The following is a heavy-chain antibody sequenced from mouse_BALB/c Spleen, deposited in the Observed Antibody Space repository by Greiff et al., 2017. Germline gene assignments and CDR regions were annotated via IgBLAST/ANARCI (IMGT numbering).Heavy chain of an antibody. CDR1: GYSITSDYA. J-gene: IGHJ4*01. CDR3: ATIYGYAMDY. Sequence: EVKLVESGPGLVKPSQSLSLTCTVTGYSITSDYAWNWIRQFPGNKLEWMGYISYSGSTSYNPSLKSRISITRDTSKNQFFLQLNSVTTEDTATYYCATIYGYAMDYWGQGTSVTVSS. CDR2: ISYSGST. D-gene: IGHD1-1*01. V-gene: IGHV3-2*02.